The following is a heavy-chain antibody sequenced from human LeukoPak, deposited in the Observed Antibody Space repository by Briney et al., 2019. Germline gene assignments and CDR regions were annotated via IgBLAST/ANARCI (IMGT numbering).Heavy chain of an antibody. J-gene: IGHJ6*02. V-gene: IGHV1-18*01. CDR3: ARDPITIVRGVITYYYYYGMDV. D-gene: IGHD3-10*01. CDR1: GYTFTSYG. Sequence: ASVKVSCKASGYTFTSYGISWVRQAPGQGLGWMGWISAYNGNTNYAQKLQGRVTMTTDTSTSTAYMELRSLRSDDTAVYYCARDPITIVRGVITYYYYYGMDVWGQGTTVTVSS. CDR2: ISAYNGNT.